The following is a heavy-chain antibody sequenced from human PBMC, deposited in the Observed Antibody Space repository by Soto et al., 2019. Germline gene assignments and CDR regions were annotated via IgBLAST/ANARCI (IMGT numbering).Heavy chain of an antibody. D-gene: IGHD6-6*01. CDR3: TRGRVGGIAARPSYYYYMDV. J-gene: IGHJ6*03. CDR2: ISSSSSYI. Sequence: GGSLRLSCAASGFTFSSYSMNWVRQAPGKGLEWVSCISSSSSYIYYADSVEGRFTISRDNAKRTLYLQINSLRADDTAVYYCTRGRVGGIAARPSYYYYMDVWGKGTTVTVSS. CDR1: GFTFSSYS. V-gene: IGHV3-21*01.